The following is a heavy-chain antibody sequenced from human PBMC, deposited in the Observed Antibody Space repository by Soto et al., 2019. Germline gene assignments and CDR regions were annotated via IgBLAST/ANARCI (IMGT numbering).Heavy chain of an antibody. J-gene: IGHJ5*02. D-gene: IGHD2-15*01. Sequence: QVQLVQSGAEVKKPGSSVKVSCKASGGTFSSYAISWVRQAPGQGLEWMGGIIPIFGTANYAQKFQGRVTITADESTSRAYMELSSRRSEDTAVYYCAGGKYCSGGSCYPWFDPWGQGTLVTVSS. CDR2: IIPIFGTA. V-gene: IGHV1-69*12. CDR3: AGGKYCSGGSCYPWFDP. CDR1: GGTFSSYA.